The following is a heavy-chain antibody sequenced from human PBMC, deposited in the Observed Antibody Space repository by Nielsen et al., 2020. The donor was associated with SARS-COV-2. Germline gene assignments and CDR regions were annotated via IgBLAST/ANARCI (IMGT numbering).Heavy chain of an antibody. CDR3: ARGPETYYDILTENWFDP. CDR2: INTNTGNP. Sequence: WVRQAPEQGLEWMGWINTNTGNPTYAQGFTGRFVFSLDTSVSTAYLQISSLKAEDTAVYYCARGPETYYDILTENWFDPWGQGTLVTVSS. D-gene: IGHD3-9*01. V-gene: IGHV7-4-1*02. J-gene: IGHJ5*02.